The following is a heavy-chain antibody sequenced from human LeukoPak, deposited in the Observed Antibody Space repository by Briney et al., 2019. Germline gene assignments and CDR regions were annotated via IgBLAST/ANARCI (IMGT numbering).Heavy chain of an antibody. CDR3: ARDIVVVVAGWGNWFDP. Sequence: GGSLRLSCAASGFTFSSYAMSWVRQAPGKGLEWVSAISGSGGSTYYADSVKGRFTISRDNSKNTLYLQMNSLRAEDTAVYYCARDIVVVVAGWGNWFDPWGQGTLVTVSS. CDR1: GFTFSSYA. D-gene: IGHD2-15*01. J-gene: IGHJ5*02. V-gene: IGHV3-23*01. CDR2: ISGSGGST.